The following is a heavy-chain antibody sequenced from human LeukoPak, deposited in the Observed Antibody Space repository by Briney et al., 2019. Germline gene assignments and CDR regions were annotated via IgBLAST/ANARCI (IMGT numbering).Heavy chain of an antibody. V-gene: IGHV5-51*01. J-gene: IGHJ3*02. CDR3: ARRRDGYNYAFDI. CDR1: GSSFTSDW. CDR2: IYPRDSDT. Sequence: KPGESLQISCQGSGSSFTSDWIGWVRQLPGKGLEWMGIIYPRDSDTKYSPSFQGQVTISADKSITTAYLQWSSLKASDTATYYCARRRDGYNYAFDIWGPGTMVTISS. D-gene: IGHD5-24*01.